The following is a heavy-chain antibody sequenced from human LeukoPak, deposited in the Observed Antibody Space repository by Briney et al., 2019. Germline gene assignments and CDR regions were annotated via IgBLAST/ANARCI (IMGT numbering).Heavy chain of an antibody. CDR2: ISGSGGST. CDR3: AKEGFYCSGGSCYSFYYYYMDV. V-gene: IGHV3-23*01. D-gene: IGHD2-15*01. CDR1: GFTFSSYA. Sequence: PGGSLRLSCAASGFTFSSYAMSWVRQAPGKGLEWVSAISGSGGSTYYADSVKGRFTISRDNSKNTLYLQMNSLRAEDTAVYYCAKEGFYCSGGSCYSFYYYYMDVWGKRTTVTVSS. J-gene: IGHJ6*03.